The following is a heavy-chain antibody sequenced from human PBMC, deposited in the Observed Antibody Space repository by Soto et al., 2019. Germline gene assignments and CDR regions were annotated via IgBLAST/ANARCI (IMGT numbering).Heavy chain of an antibody. CDR3: ARDLAQQLVHYYYGMDV. CDR2: IWYDGSNK. D-gene: IGHD6-13*01. V-gene: IGHV3-33*01. J-gene: IGHJ6*02. Sequence: GGSLRLSCAASGFTFSSYGMHWVRQAPGKGLEWVAVIWYDGSNKYYADSVKGRFTISRDKSKNTLYLQMNSLRAEDTAVSYCARDLAQQLVHYYYGMDVWGQGTTVTVSS. CDR1: GFTFSSYG.